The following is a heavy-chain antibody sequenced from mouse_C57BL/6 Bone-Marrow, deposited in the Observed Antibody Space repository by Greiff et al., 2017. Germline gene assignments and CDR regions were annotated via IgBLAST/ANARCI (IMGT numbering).Heavy chain of an antibody. CDR2: INPNYGTT. D-gene: IGHD1-1*01. J-gene: IGHJ1*03. V-gene: IGHV1-39*01. CDR1: GYSFTDYN. CDR3: AKENYGSSDWYFDD. Sequence: VQLQQSGPELVKPGASVKISCKASGYSFTDYNMNWVKQSNGKSLEWIGVINPNYGTTSYNQKFKGKATLTVDQSSSTAYMQLNSLTSEDSAVYYCAKENYGSSDWYFDDWGTGTTVTVSS.